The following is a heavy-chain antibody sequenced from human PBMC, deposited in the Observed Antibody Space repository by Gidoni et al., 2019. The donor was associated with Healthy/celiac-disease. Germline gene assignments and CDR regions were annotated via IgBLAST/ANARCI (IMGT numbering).Heavy chain of an antibody. Sequence: QVQLVQSGAAVKKPGASVKVSCQASGYTFTGYYMHWVRQAPGQGLEWMGWINPNSGGTNYAQKFQGRVTMTRDTSISTAYMELSRLRSDDTAVYYCARDFDYYDSSGYYSDYWGQGTLVTVSS. CDR1: GYTFTGYY. J-gene: IGHJ4*02. CDR2: INPNSGGT. V-gene: IGHV1-2*02. CDR3: ARDFDYYDSSGYYSDY. D-gene: IGHD3-22*01.